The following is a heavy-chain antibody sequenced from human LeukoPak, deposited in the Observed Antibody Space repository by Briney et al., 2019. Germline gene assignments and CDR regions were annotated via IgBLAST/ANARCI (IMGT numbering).Heavy chain of an antibody. D-gene: IGHD3-22*01. CDR2: FYYTGST. CDR1: GGSISGYY. J-gene: IGHJ4*02. Sequence: SETLSLTCNVSGGSISGYYWSWIRQPPGKGLEWIGYFYYTGSTNYNPSLKSRVTISVDTSKNQCSLKLSSVTAADTAVYYCARQSISGSSLSYFDYWGQGTLVNVSS. V-gene: IGHV4-59*01. CDR3: ARQSISGSSLSYFDY.